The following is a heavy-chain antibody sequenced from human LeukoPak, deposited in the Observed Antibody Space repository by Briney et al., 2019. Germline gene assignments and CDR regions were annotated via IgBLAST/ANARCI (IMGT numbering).Heavy chain of an antibody. J-gene: IGHJ4*02. Sequence: ASVKVSCKTSGYTFSNYGIGWMRQAPGQELEWMGWISAYSGNTEYAQKVQGRVTMTADTSTNTAYLELMSLRSDDTAIYHCARVGAYCTGDSCFDYWGQGTLVTVSS. V-gene: IGHV1-18*01. CDR1: GYTFSNYG. CDR3: ARVGAYCTGDSCFDY. CDR2: ISAYSGNT. D-gene: IGHD2-15*01.